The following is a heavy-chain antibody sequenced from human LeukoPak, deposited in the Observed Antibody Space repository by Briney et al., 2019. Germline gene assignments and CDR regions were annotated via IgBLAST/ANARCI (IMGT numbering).Heavy chain of an antibody. D-gene: IGHD5-12*01. J-gene: IGHJ5*01. V-gene: IGHV3-74*01. Sequence: PGGSLRLSCAASGFIFSSYWMHWVRQVPGKGLVWVARINRDGSITSYADSVKGRFTISRDNAKNTLYLQMNSLRAEDTAVYHCVRIGYSSDSLRIDSWGHGTLVTVSS. CDR3: VRIGYSSDSLRIDS. CDR1: GFIFSSYW. CDR2: INRDGSIT.